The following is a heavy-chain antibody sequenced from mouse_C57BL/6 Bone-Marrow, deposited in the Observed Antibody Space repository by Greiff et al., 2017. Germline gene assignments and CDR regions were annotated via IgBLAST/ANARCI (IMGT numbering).Heavy chain of an antibody. J-gene: IGHJ3*01. CDR2: IDPSDSYT. CDR1: GYTFTSYW. V-gene: IGHV1-50*01. CDR3: ARDNLPRLRGGWFAY. Sequence: QVQLKQPGAELVKPGASVKLSCKASGYTFTSYWMQWVKQRPGQGLEWIGEIDPSDSYTNYNQKFKGKATLTVDTSSSTAYMQLSSLTSEDSAVYYWARDNLPRLRGGWFAYWGQGTLVTVSA. D-gene: IGHD3-2*02.